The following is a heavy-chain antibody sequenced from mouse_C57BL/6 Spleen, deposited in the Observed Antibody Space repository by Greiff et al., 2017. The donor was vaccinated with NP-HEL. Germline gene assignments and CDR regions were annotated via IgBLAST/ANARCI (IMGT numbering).Heavy chain of an antibody. V-gene: IGHV1-69*01. J-gene: IGHJ2*01. D-gene: IGHD3-2*02. CDR3: ARSGQYYFDY. Sequence: QVQLQQPGAELVMPGASVKLSCKASGYTFTSYWMHWVKQRPGQGLEWIGEIDPSDSYTNYNQKFKGKSTLTVDKSSSTADMQLSSLTSEDSAVYYCARSGQYYFDYWGQGTTLTVSS. CDR2: IDPSDSYT. CDR1: GYTFTSYW.